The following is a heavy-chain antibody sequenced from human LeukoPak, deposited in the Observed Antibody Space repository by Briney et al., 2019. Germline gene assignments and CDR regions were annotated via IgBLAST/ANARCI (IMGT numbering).Heavy chain of an antibody. Sequence: PSETLSLTCTVSGGSISEYYWSWIRQTAGKGLEYIGRINSIGSTNYNPSLKSRVTMSVDPSKNQFSLRLTSVTAADTAVYYCASGFGELLSDFDYWGQGTLVTVSS. V-gene: IGHV4-4*07. CDR2: INSIGST. CDR3: ASGFGELLSDFDY. CDR1: GGSISEYY. J-gene: IGHJ4*02. D-gene: IGHD3-10*01.